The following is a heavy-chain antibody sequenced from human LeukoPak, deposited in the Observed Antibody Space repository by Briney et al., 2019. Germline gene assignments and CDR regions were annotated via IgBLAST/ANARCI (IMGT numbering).Heavy chain of an antibody. V-gene: IGHV3-30*04. CDR2: ISYDGSNK. Sequence: GRSLRLSCAASGFTFSSYAMHWVRQAPGKGLEWVAVISYDGSNKYYADSVKGRFTISRDSSKNTLYLQMNSLRAEDTAVYYCARRITMVRGVTYWGQGTLVTVSS. CDR1: GFTFSSYA. J-gene: IGHJ4*02. CDR3: ARRITMVRGVTY. D-gene: IGHD3-10*01.